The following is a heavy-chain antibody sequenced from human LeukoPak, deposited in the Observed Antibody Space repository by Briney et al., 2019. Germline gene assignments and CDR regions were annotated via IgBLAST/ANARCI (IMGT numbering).Heavy chain of an antibody. CDR3: AKRSCSSSGCYHLDH. CDR1: GFTFSIYA. Sequence: GGSLRLSCAASGFTFSIYAMSWVRQAPGKGLEWVSAISGSGGSTNYADSVKGRFTISRDNSKNTLYLQMNSLRAEDTAIYYCAKRSCSSSGCYHLDHWGQGTLVTVSS. D-gene: IGHD2-2*01. V-gene: IGHV3-23*01. J-gene: IGHJ4*02. CDR2: ISGSGGST.